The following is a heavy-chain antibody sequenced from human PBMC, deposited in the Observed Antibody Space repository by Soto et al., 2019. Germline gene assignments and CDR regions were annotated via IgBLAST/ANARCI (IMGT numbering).Heavy chain of an antibody. CDR1: GFTFSSYG. CDR2: ISYDGSNN. D-gene: IGHD5-12*01. V-gene: IGHV3-30*18. CDR3: AKGGYSGYDPNKNEFDY. Sequence: QVQLVESGGGVVQPGRSLRLSCAASGFTFSSYGMHWVRQAPGKGLEWVAVISYDGSNNYYADSVKGRFTISRDNSKNTLYQQMNSLRAEDTAVYYCAKGGYSGYDPNKNEFDYWGQGALVTVSS. J-gene: IGHJ4*02.